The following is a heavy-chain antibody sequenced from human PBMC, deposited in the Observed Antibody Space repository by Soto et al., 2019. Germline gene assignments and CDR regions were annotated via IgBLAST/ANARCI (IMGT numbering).Heavy chain of an antibody. Sequence: EVQLVESGGGLVKPGGSLRLSCAASGFTFSNAWMNWVRQAPGKGLEWVGRIKSRTDGETTDYVAPVKGRFSISRDDSKNTVYLQMNSLKPEDTAVYYCTPETGTVADWGKGTLVTVSS. CDR2: IKSRTDGETT. CDR3: TPETGTVAD. V-gene: IGHV3-15*07. D-gene: IGHD1-7*01. CDR1: GFTFSNAW. J-gene: IGHJ1*01.